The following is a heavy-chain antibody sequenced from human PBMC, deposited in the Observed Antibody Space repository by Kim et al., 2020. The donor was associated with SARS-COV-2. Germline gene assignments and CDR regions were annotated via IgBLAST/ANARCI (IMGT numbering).Heavy chain of an antibody. CDR1: GYTFTGYY. J-gene: IGHJ5*02. CDR2: INPNSGGT. CDR3: ARALRTVAAKNWFDP. D-gene: IGHD2-15*01. Sequence: ASVKVSCKASGYTFTGYYMHWVRQAPGQGLEWMGWINPNSGGTNYAQKFQGRVTMTRDTSISTAYMELSRLRSDDTAVYYCARALRTVAAKNWFDPWGQGTLVTVSS. V-gene: IGHV1-2*02.